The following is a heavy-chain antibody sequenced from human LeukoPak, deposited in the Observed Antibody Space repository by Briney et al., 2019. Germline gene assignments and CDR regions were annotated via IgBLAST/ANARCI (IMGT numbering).Heavy chain of an antibody. CDR1: GFTFSSYS. CDR2: IYSGGST. V-gene: IGHV3-66*01. Sequence: GGSLRLSCAASGFTFSSYSMNWVRQAPGKGLEWVSVIYSGGSTNFANSVKGRFTISRDNSKNTLYLQMNSLRAEDTAVYYCARGYYDSSGGDAFDIWGQGTMVTVSS. D-gene: IGHD3-22*01. J-gene: IGHJ3*02. CDR3: ARGYYDSSGGDAFDI.